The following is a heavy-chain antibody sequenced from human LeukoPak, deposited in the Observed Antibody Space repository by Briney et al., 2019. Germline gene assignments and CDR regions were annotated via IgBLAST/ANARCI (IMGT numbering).Heavy chain of an antibody. CDR1: GFTLSDAW. CDR3: ATYTQYFGAPGGADY. D-gene: IGHD2-8*02. J-gene: IGHJ4*02. V-gene: IGHV3-7*01. Sequence: GGSLRLSCVASGFTLSDAWMSWVRQAPGKGLEWVAAINKDGSEKQYVDSVKGRFTISRDNARNSVYLQMTSLGAEDTAVYYCATYTQYFGAPGGADYWGLGTLVTVSS. CDR2: INKDGSEK.